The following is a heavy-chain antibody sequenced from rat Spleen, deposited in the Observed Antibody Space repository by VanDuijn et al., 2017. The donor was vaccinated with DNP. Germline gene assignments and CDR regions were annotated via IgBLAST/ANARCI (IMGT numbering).Heavy chain of an antibody. V-gene: IGHV5-27*01. Sequence: EVQLVESGGGLVQPGRSLKLSCVVSGFTFRNYYMAWVRQAPTKGLEWVASISNIGGSTYYPDSVKGRFTISRDNAKSTLYLQMDSLRSEDTATYYCASRPPPTRGPFDYWGQGVLVTVSS. J-gene: IGHJ2*01. CDR2: ISNIGGST. D-gene: IGHD1-4*01. CDR3: ASRPPPTRGPFDY. CDR1: GFTFRNYY.